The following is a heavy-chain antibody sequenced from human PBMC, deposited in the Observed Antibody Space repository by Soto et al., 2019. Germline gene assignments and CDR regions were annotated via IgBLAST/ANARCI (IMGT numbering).Heavy chain of an antibody. CDR1: GFTFSSYA. Sequence: QVQLVESGGGVVQPGRSLRLSCAASGFTFSSYAMHWVRQAPGKGLEWVAVISYDGSNKYYADSVKGRFTISRDNSKNTLYLQMNSLRAEDTAVYYCARDESYCSGGTCYSRDYYDGMDVWGQGTTVTVSS. V-gene: IGHV3-30-3*01. CDR2: ISYDGSNK. J-gene: IGHJ6*02. CDR3: ARDESYCSGGTCYSRDYYDGMDV. D-gene: IGHD2-15*01.